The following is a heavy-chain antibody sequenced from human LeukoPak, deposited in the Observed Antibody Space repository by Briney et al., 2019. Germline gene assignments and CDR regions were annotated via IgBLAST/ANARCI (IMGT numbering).Heavy chain of an antibody. D-gene: IGHD6-6*01. J-gene: IGHJ4*02. CDR3: AKGAVKYSSSSGNRYYFDY. V-gene: IGHV3-23*01. CDR1: GFTFSSYA. CDR2: ISGSGGST. Sequence: GGSLRLSCAASGFTFSSYAMSWVRQAPGKGLEWVSAISGSGGSTYYADSVKGRFTISRDNSKNTLYLQMNGLRAEDTAVYYCAKGAVKYSSSSGNRYYFDYWGQGTLVTVSS.